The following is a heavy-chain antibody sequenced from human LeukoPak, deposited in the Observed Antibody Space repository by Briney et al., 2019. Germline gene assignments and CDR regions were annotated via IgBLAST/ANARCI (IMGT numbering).Heavy chain of an antibody. CDR3: ARAFSH. V-gene: IGHV3-48*01. CDR1: GFTFSSYH. J-gene: IGHJ4*02. Sequence: PGGSLRLSCAASGFTFSSYHMNWVRQAPGKGLEGVSYIDTSSSTIYYADSVRGRFTISRDNAKNSLYLQMNSLRADDTAVYYCARAFSHWGQGTLVTVSS. CDR2: IDTSSSTI.